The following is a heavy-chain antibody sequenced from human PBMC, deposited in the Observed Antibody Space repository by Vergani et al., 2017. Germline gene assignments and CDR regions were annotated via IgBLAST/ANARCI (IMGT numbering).Heavy chain of an antibody. Sequence: QVQLQESGPGLVKPSETLSLTCTVSGGSISSYYWSWIRQPPGKGLEWFGYIYYSGSTNYNPSLKSRVTISVDTSKNQFSLKLSSVTAADTAVYYCARGVDIVATSFDYWGQGTLVTVSS. CDR1: GGSISSYY. CDR2: IYYSGST. D-gene: IGHD5-12*01. J-gene: IGHJ4*02. V-gene: IGHV4-59*08. CDR3: ARGVDIVATSFDY.